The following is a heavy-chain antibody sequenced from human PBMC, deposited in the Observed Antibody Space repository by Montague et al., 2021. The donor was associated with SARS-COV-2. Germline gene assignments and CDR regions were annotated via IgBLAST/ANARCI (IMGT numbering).Heavy chain of an antibody. CDR3: ARGWNYAFDI. J-gene: IGHJ3*02. D-gene: IGHD1-7*01. V-gene: IGHV6-1*01. Sequence: CAISGDSVSSSTVAWNWLRQSPSRGLEWLGRTYFRSSFYNDYALSVKCRLNIQPDSAKNQFSLHLDSVTPEDTAVYYCARGWNYAFDIWSQGTMVTVSS. CDR2: TYFRSSFYN. CDR1: GDSVSSSTVA.